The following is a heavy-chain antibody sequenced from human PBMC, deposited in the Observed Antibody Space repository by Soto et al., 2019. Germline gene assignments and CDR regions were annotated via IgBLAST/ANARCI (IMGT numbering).Heavy chain of an antibody. V-gene: IGHV4-34*01. J-gene: IGHJ6*02. Sequence: QVQLQQWGAGLLKPSETLSLTCAVYGGSFSGYYWSWIRQPPGKGLEWSGEINHSGSTNYNPSLKIRVTISVDTSKNQFSLKLSSVTAADTAVYYCARGKRSIAARPVYYYGMDVWGQGTTVTVSS. CDR1: GGSFSGYY. D-gene: IGHD6-6*01. CDR3: ARGKRSIAARPVYYYGMDV. CDR2: INHSGST.